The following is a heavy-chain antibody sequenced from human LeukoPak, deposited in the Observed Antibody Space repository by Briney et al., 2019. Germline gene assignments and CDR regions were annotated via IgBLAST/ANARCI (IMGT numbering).Heavy chain of an antibody. CDR2: ISNSGGST. J-gene: IGHJ4*02. V-gene: IGHV3-23*01. CDR3: AKDPRSRYCSSTSCYWSPDY. Sequence: GGSLRLSCAASGFTFRTYAMTWVRQAPGKGLEWVSAISNSGGSTYYADSVKGRFTISRDNSKNTLYLQMNSLRAEDTAVYYCAKDPRSRYCSSTSCYWSPDYWGQGTLVTVSS. D-gene: IGHD2-2*01. CDR1: GFTFRTYA.